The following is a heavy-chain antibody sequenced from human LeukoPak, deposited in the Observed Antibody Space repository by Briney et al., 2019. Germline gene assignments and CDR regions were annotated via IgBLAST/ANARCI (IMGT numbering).Heavy chain of an antibody. Sequence: AASVKVFCKASGGTFSSYAISWVRQAPGQGLEWMGGIISIFGTAKYAQKFQGRVTITTDESTSTAYVELSSLRSEDTAVYYCARLHFPYSGSYSRYYYYYYMDVWGKGTTVTVSS. CDR3: ARLHFPYSGSYSRYYYYYYMDV. J-gene: IGHJ6*03. D-gene: IGHD1-26*01. V-gene: IGHV1-69*05. CDR1: GGTFSSYA. CDR2: IISIFGTA.